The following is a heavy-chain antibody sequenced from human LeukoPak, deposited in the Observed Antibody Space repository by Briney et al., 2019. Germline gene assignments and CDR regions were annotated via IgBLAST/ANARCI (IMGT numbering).Heavy chain of an antibody. CDR2: INPNSGGT. J-gene: IGHJ4*02. CDR1: GYTFTDYY. CDR3: ARNRYYDSSGSDS. Sequence: GPVKVSCKASGYTFTDYYMHWVRQAPGQGLEWMGWINPNSGGTNYAQKFQGRVTMTRDTSISTAYMELSRLRSDDTAMYYCARNRYYDSSGSDSWGQGTLVTVSS. V-gene: IGHV1-2*02. D-gene: IGHD3-22*01.